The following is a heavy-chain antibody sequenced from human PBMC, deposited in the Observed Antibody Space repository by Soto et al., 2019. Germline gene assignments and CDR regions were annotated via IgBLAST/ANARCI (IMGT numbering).Heavy chain of an antibody. CDR3: ARWPQLEPRFDY. CDR1: GGSISSGGYY. V-gene: IGHV4-31*03. J-gene: IGHJ4*02. Sequence: QVQLQESGPGLVKPSQTLSLTCTVSGGSISSGGYYWSWIRQHPGKGLEWIGYIYYSGSTYYNPSPKSRVTISVDTPKTQISLKLTSVTAADTAVYYFARWPQLEPRFDYWGQGTLVTVSS. CDR2: IYYSGST. D-gene: IGHD1-1*01.